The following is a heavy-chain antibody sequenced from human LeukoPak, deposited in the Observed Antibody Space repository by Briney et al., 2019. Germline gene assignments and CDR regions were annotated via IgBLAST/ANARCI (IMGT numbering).Heavy chain of an antibody. D-gene: IGHD1-26*01. CDR2: IYYSGST. CDR1: GGSISSYY. V-gene: IGHV4-59*12. CDR3: ASRGAAYYYYYMDV. J-gene: IGHJ6*03. Sequence: PSETLSLTCTVSGGSISSYYWSWIRQPPGKGLEWIGYIYYSGSTNYNPSLKSRVTISVDTSKNQFSLKLSSVTAADTAVYYCASRGAAYYYYYMDVWGKGTTVTVSS.